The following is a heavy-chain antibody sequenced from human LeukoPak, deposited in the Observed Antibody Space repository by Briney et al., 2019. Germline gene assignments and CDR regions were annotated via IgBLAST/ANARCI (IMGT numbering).Heavy chain of an antibody. CDR2: IYYSGST. J-gene: IGHJ4*02. V-gene: IGHV4-39*07. CDR3: ARGTSSAFWSGYYTGYYFDY. Sequence: SETLSLTCTVSGGSISSSSYYWGWIRQPPGKGLEWIGSIYYSGSTYYNPSLKSRVTISVDTSKNQFSLKLSSVTAADTAVYYCARGTSSAFWSGYYTGYYFDYWGQGTLVTVSS. CDR1: GGSISSSSYY. D-gene: IGHD3-3*01.